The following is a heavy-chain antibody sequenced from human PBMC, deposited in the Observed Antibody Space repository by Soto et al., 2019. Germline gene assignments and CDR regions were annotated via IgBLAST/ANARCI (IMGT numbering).Heavy chain of an antibody. D-gene: IGHD1-1*01. CDR2: ISAHNGNT. Sequence: QVHLVQSGAEVKKPGASVKVSCKGSGYTFTSYGITWVRQAPGQGLEWMGWISAHNGNTDYAQKLQGRVTVTRDTSTSTAYRDLRSLRPDATAVYYCARGRYGDYWGQGALVTVSS. J-gene: IGHJ4*02. CDR1: GYTFTSYG. CDR3: ARGRYGDY. V-gene: IGHV1-18*01.